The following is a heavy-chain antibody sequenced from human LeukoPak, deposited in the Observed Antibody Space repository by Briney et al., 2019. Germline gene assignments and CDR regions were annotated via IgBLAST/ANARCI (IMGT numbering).Heavy chain of an antibody. V-gene: IGHV3-23*01. CDR2: ISGSGGSI. CDR3: AKGYSSGWYDADFDS. D-gene: IGHD6-19*01. CDR1: GFTFSSYA. Sequence: PGGSLRLSCAASGFTFSSYAMSWVRQAPGKGLEWVSAISGSGGSIYYADSVKGRSTISRDNSKDTLYLQMNSLRAEDTAVYYCAKGYSSGWYDADFDSWGQGTLVTVSS. J-gene: IGHJ4*02.